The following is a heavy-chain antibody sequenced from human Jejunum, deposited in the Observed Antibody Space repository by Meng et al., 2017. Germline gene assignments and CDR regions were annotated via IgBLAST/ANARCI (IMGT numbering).Heavy chain of an antibody. Sequence: QVQLVQYGSELKKPGASVKVSCKASGYTFTSQAMNWVRQAPGQGLEWMGWINTNTGNPRYAQGFTGRFVFSVDTSVSTAYLQITSLKVEDTAVYFCARDLTYGFLEWGQGTLVTVSS. J-gene: IGHJ4*02. CDR2: INTNTGNP. CDR1: GYTFTSQA. V-gene: IGHV7-4-1*02. D-gene: IGHD3-3*01. CDR3: ARDLTYGFLE.